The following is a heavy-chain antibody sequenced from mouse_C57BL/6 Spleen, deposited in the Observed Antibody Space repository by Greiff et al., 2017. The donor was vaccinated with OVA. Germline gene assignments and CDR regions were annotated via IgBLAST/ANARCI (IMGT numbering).Heavy chain of an antibody. Sequence: VQLQQPGAELVKPGASVKLSCKASGYTFTSYWMHWVKQRPGQGLEWIGMIHPNSGSTNYNEKFKSQATLTVDKSSSTAYMQLSSLTSEDTAVYYCARTGLYYYGSSHFYAMDYWGQGTSVTVSS. CDR2: IHPNSGST. CDR3: ARTGLYYYGSSHFYAMDY. D-gene: IGHD1-1*01. J-gene: IGHJ4*01. CDR1: GYTFTSYW. V-gene: IGHV1-64*01.